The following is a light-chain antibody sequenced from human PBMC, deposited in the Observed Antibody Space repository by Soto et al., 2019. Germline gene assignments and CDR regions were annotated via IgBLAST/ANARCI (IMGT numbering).Light chain of an antibody. CDR1: SSDVGAYIY. Sequence: QSALTQPASVSGSPGQSITISCTGTSSDVGAYIYVSWYQQHPGKAPKLMIYDVNTRPSGISNRFSGSKSGDTASLTISGLQAEDEAEYSCFSYSTSSSLYVFGSGTKVTVL. V-gene: IGLV2-14*01. CDR3: FSYSTSSSLYV. J-gene: IGLJ1*01. CDR2: DVN.